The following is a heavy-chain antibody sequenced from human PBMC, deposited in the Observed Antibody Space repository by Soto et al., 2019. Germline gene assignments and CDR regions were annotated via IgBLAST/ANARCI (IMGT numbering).Heavy chain of an antibody. D-gene: IGHD2-21*02. CDR2: ISGIGSST. CDR1: GFTFSNYA. V-gene: IGHV3-23*01. CDR3: ARKMTAQFADGDY. Sequence: GGSLRLSCAASGFTFSNYAMSWVRQAPGKGLQWVSSISGIGSSTYYADSVKGRFTISRDNSKNTLYLQVNSLRAEDTAVYYCARKMTAQFADGDYWGQGTLVTVSS. J-gene: IGHJ4*02.